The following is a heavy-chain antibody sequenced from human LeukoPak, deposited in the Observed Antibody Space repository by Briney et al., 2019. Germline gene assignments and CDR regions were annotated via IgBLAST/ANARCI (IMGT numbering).Heavy chain of an antibody. CDR2: IRGDGGET. CDR1: GFTFTNHW. V-gene: IGHV3-74*01. CDR3: GRDAVLGSGSIDY. D-gene: IGHD3-10*01. J-gene: IGHJ4*01. Sequence: GGSLRLYCAASGFTFTNHWMHWVRQVPGKGLAWISRIRGDGGETNYADCVRGRFTTSRDNAKNLLYLQMDSLGAEDTAVYYCGRDAVLGSGSIDYWGHGVLVAVSS.